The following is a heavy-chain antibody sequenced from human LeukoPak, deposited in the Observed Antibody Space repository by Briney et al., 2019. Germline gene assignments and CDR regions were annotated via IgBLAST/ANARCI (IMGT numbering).Heavy chain of an antibody. CDR2: INSGGTVT. CDR1: GFTFSTYW. CDR3: ANPWSIAAPKDY. D-gene: IGHD6-6*01. Sequence: PGGSLRLSCAASGFTFSTYWMSWVRQAPGKGLVWVSRINSGGTVTNYADSVKGRLTISRDNAKNTLYLQMNSLRAEDTAVYYCANPWSIAAPKDYWGQGTLVTVSS. J-gene: IGHJ4*02. V-gene: IGHV3-74*01.